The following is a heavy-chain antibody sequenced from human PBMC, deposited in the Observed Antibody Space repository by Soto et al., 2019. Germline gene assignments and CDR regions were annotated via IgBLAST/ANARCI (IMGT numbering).Heavy chain of an antibody. CDR1: DDSSSSYK. CDR3: GRRWLWRPHSLVDG. CDR2: IDSNGGP. J-gene: IGHJ6*02. Sequence: QVQLQESGPGLVKPSETLSLTCTVSDDSSSSYKWSWIRHRPGRRLEWIGYIDSNGGPSYNPSLQSRAPISTDTSTKPFAQKVSSVTGADAAVHDCGRRWLWRPHSLVDGCRQGTTVTLSS. V-gene: IGHV4-59*08. D-gene: IGHD5-12*01.